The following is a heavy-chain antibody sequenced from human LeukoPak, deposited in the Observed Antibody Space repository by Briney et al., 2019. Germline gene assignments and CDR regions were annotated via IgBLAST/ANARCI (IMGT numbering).Heavy chain of an antibody. CDR2: IYYSGST. V-gene: IGHV4-61*01. Sequence: SETLSLTCTVSGGSVRSGSYYWSWIRQPPGKGLGWIGYIYYSGSTNYNPSLRSRVTISVDTSKNQFSPKLSSVTAADTAVYYCARGYYGSGSFFDYWGQGTLVTVSS. CDR1: GGSVRSGSYY. J-gene: IGHJ4*02. CDR3: ARGYYGSGSFFDY. D-gene: IGHD3-10*01.